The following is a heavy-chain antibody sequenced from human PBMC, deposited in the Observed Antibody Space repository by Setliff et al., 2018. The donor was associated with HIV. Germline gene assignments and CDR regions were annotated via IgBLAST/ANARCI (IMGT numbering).Heavy chain of an antibody. CDR2: VYYSGST. J-gene: IGHJ3*02. V-gene: IGHV4-59*11. D-gene: IGHD2-21*01. Sequence: KPSETLSLTCTVSGGSINSHYWNWIRQPPGKGPEWLAYVYYSGSTNYNPSLKSRVTISVDTSKNHFSLRLNSLTAADTAVYYCARALAYCGADCPEDAFDIWGQGTMVTVSS. CDR3: ARALAYCGADCPEDAFDI. CDR1: GGSINSHY.